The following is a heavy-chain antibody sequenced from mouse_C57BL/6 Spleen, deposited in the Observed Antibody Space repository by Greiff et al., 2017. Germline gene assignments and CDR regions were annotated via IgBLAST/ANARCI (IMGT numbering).Heavy chain of an antibody. J-gene: IGHJ1*03. CDR3: ARAYGSSWGWYFDV. Sequence: DVHLVESGGGLVKPGGSLKLSCAASGFTFSSYAMSWVRQTPEKRLEWVATISDGGSYTYYPDNVKGRFTISRDNAKNNLYLQMSHLKSEDTAMYYCARAYGSSWGWYFDVWGTGTTVTVSS. CDR2: ISDGGSYT. V-gene: IGHV5-4*01. CDR1: GFTFSSYA. D-gene: IGHD1-1*01.